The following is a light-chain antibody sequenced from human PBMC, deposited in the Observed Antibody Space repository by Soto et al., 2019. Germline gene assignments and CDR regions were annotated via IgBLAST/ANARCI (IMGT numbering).Light chain of an antibody. CDR2: ENY. Sequence: QSVLTQPPSVSAAPGQRVTISCTGSSSNIENNYVSWYQQVPGTAPKLLIYENYNRPSGIPARISGSKSGTSATLGITGLQTGDEADYYCATWENSLSAGVFGGGTKLTVL. V-gene: IGLV1-51*02. CDR1: SSNIENNY. CDR3: ATWENSLSAGV. J-gene: IGLJ2*01.